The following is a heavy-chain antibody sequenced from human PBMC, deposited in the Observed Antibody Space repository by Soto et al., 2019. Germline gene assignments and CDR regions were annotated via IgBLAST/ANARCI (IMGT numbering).Heavy chain of an antibody. J-gene: IGHJ6*03. CDR1: GGSFSGYY. CDR2: INHSGST. CDR3: ARYSPIWDYYYYLSF. Sequence: PSETLSLTCAVYGGSFSGYYWSWIRQPPGKGLEWIGEINHSGSTNYNPSLKSRVTISVDTSKNQFSLKLSSVTAADTAVYYCARYSPIWDYYYYLSFWGKGTTLTVSS. D-gene: IGHD5-18*01. V-gene: IGHV4-34*01.